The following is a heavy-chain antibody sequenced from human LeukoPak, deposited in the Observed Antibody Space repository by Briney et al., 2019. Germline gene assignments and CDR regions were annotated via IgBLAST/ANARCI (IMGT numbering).Heavy chain of an antibody. Sequence: NPSETLSLTCIISGGSIGPYYWSWIRQPAGKGLEWIGRIYTSGSTNYNPSLKSRVTISVDTSKNQFSLKLSSVTAADTAVYYCARDGSTIFGVPYYYYMDVWGKGTTVTVSS. J-gene: IGHJ6*03. CDR1: GGSIGPYY. CDR3: ARDGSTIFGVPYYYYMDV. D-gene: IGHD3-3*01. CDR2: IYTSGST. V-gene: IGHV4-4*07.